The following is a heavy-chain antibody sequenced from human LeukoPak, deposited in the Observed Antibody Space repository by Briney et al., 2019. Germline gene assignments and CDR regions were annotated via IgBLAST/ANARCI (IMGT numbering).Heavy chain of an antibody. CDR3: ARDYKRWRENWFDP. Sequence: ASVKVSCKASGYTFTSYGISWVRQAPGQGLEWMGWISAYNGNTNYAQKLQGRVTMTTDTSTSTAYMGLRSLRSDDTAVYYCARDYKRWRENWFDPWGQGTLVTVSS. CDR2: ISAYNGNT. J-gene: IGHJ5*02. CDR1: GYTFTSYG. V-gene: IGHV1-18*01. D-gene: IGHD1-14*01.